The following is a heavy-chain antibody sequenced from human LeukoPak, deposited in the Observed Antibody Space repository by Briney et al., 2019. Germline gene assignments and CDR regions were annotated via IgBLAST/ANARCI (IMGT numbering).Heavy chain of an antibody. Sequence: GGSLRLSCAASGFTFDDYVMHWVRQAPGKGLEWVSGISWNSVSIGYADSVKGRFTISRDNAKNSLYLQMNSLRAEDTALYYCAKGMAEYNSGWFDYWGQGTLVTVSS. CDR1: GFTFDDYV. CDR2: ISWNSVSI. J-gene: IGHJ4*02. CDR3: AKGMAEYNSGWFDY. V-gene: IGHV3-9*01. D-gene: IGHD6-19*01.